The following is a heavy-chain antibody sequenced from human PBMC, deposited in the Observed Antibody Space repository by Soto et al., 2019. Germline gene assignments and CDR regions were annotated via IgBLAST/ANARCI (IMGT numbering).Heavy chain of an antibody. CDR1: GFTFSSYV. CDR2: ISYDGSNK. J-gene: IGHJ6*02. V-gene: IGHV3-30-3*01. D-gene: IGHD1-1*01. Sequence: GGSLRLSCAASGFTFSSYVMHWVRQAPGKGLEWVAVISYDGSNKYYADSVKGRFTISRDNSKNTLYLQMNSLSPDDTAVYYCARGTGNYYYGMDVWGQGTTVTVSS. CDR3: ARGTGNYYYGMDV.